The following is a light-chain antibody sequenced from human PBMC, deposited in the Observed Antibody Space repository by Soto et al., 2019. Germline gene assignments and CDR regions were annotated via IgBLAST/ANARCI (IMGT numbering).Light chain of an antibody. V-gene: IGKV3-20*01. J-gene: IGKJ1*01. CDR3: QQYVSSPWT. Sequence: EIVLTQSPGTLSLSPGERATLSCRASQSITSNLLAWYQQKPGQAPSLLIYGASNRATGIPDRFSGSGSGTDFTLTISRLGPEDFAVYYCQQYVSSPWTFGQGTKVEIE. CDR2: GAS. CDR1: QSITSNL.